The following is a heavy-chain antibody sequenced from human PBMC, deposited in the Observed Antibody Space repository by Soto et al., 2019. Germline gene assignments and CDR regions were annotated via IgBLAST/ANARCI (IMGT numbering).Heavy chain of an antibody. CDR2: INSDGSST. Sequence: GGSLRLSCAASGFTFSSYWMHWVRQAPGKGLVWVSRINSDGSSTSNADSVKGRFTISRDNAKNTLYLQMISLRAEDTAVYYCARDAIAAAGTEDYWGQGTLVTVSS. CDR1: GFTFSSYW. V-gene: IGHV3-74*01. J-gene: IGHJ4*02. CDR3: ARDAIAAAGTEDY. D-gene: IGHD6-13*01.